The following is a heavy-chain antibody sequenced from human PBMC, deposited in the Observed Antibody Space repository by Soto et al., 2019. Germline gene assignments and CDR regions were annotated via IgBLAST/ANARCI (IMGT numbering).Heavy chain of an antibody. Sequence: GASVKVSCEACGFTFTSSAVQWVRQARGQRLEWIGWIVVGSGNTNYAQKFQERVTITRDMSTSTAYMELSSLRSEDTAVYYCAATGVVVAATGLFYYGMDVWGQGTTVTVSS. CDR1: GFTFTSSA. D-gene: IGHD2-15*01. CDR3: AATGVVVAATGLFYYGMDV. J-gene: IGHJ6*02. V-gene: IGHV1-58*01. CDR2: IVVGSGNT.